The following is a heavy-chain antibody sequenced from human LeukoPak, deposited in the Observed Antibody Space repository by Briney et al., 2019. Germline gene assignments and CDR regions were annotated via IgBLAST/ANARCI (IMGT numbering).Heavy chain of an antibody. Sequence: GGSLRLSCAASGFTFSSYAMHWVRQAPGKGLEWVSSISSSSSYIYYADSVKGRFTISRDNAKNSLYLQMNSLRAEDTAVYYCARIKGGSSSHWGQGTLVTVSS. CDR3: ARIKGGSSSH. J-gene: IGHJ4*02. D-gene: IGHD6-13*01. CDR2: ISSSSSYI. CDR1: GFTFSSYA. V-gene: IGHV3-21*01.